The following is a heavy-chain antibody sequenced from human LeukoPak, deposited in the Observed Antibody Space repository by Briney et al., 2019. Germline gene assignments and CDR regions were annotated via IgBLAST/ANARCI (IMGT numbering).Heavy chain of an antibody. CDR2: ISSSSSTI. V-gene: IGHV3-48*01. CDR3: ARGGFGELFSSDY. D-gene: IGHD3-10*01. J-gene: IGHJ4*02. Sequence: GGSLRLSCAASGFTFSSYTMNWVRQAPGKGLEWVSCISSSSSTIYYADSVKGRFTISRDNAKNSLYLQMNSLRAEDTAVYYCARGGFGELFSSDYWGQGTLVTVSS. CDR1: GFTFSSYT.